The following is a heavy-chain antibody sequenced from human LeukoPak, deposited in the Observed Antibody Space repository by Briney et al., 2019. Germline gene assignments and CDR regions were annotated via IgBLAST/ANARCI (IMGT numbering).Heavy chain of an antibody. CDR1: GYSFSDYY. V-gene: IGHV1-2*02. Sequence: ASVKVSCKTSGYSFSDYYMRWVRQAPGQGLEWMGWINPNSGGTSSAQKFQGRVTMTRDTAITTVYMEVSWLTSDDTAIYYCARADRLDGGPYLIGPWGQGTLVTVSS. CDR2: INPNSGGT. J-gene: IGHJ5*02. CDR3: ARADRLDGGPYLIGP. D-gene: IGHD3-16*01.